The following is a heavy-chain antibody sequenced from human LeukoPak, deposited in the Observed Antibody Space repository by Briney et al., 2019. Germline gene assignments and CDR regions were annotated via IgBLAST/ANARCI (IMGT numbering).Heavy chain of an antibody. D-gene: IGHD6-13*01. J-gene: IGHJ5*02. V-gene: IGHV3-21*01. CDR2: ISSSSSYI. Sequence: PGGSLRLSCAASGFTFSSYSMNWVRQAPGKGLEWVSSISSSSSYIYYADSVRGRFTISRDNAKNSLYLQMNSLRAEDTAVYYCARVGLKVRGRGEQQLLIDPCGQGTLVTVSS. CDR3: ARVGLKVRGRGEQQLLIDP. CDR1: GFTFSSYS.